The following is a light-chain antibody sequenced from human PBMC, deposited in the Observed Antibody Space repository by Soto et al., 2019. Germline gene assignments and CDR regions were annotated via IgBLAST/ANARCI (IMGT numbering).Light chain of an antibody. CDR1: QGISSY. Sequence: AIRLTQSPSSFSASTGDRVTITCRASQGISSYLAWYQQKPGKAPKLLIYAASTLQSGVPSRFSGSGSGRDFTLTISCLQSEDFATYYCQQYYSYPSTFGQGTKVDIK. V-gene: IGKV1-8*01. CDR2: AAS. J-gene: IGKJ1*01. CDR3: QQYYSYPST.